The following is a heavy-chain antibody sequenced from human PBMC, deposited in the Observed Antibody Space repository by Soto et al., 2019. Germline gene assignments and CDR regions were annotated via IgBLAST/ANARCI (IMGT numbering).Heavy chain of an antibody. CDR3: ARDRYCSNTRCSYMDV. CDR2: ISSSSSTI. V-gene: IGHV3-48*01. D-gene: IGHD2-2*01. J-gene: IGHJ6*03. Sequence: GGSLRLSCATSGFTFSSYSMNWVREAQGKGLEWVSYISSSSSTIYYADSVKGRFTISRDNAKNSLYLQMNSLRAEDTAVYYCARDRYCSNTRCSYMDVRGIETTLTVSS. CDR1: GFTFSSYS.